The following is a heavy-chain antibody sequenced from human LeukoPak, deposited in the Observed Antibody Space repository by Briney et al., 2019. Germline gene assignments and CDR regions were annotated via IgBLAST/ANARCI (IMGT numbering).Heavy chain of an antibody. CDR2: IYHSGST. CDR3: ARGRYFYGSGSYYKEEWWFDP. CDR1: GGSISSSNW. J-gene: IGHJ5*02. Sequence: SGTLSLTCAVSGGSISSSNWWSWVRQPPGKGLEWIGEIYHSGSTNYNPSLKSRVTISVDTSKNQFSLKLSSVTAADTAVYYCARGRYFYGSGSYYKEEWWFDPWGQGTLVTVSS. D-gene: IGHD3-10*01. V-gene: IGHV4-4*02.